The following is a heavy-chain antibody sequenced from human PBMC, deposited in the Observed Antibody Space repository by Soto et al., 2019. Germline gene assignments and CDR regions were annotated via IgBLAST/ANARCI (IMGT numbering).Heavy chain of an antibody. J-gene: IGHJ6*02. CDR3: AREHSTIFGVVDAGGMDV. Sequence: ASVKVSCKASGYIFTDYYMHWVRQAPGQELGWMGRINPSGGSTSYAQKFQGRVTMTRDTSTSTVYMELSSLRSEDTAVYYCAREHSTIFGVVDAGGMDVWGQGTTVTVSS. V-gene: IGHV1-46*01. D-gene: IGHD3-3*01. CDR1: GYIFTDYY. CDR2: INPSGGST.